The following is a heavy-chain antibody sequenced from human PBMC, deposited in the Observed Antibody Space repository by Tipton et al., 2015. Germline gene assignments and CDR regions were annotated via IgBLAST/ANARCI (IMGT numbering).Heavy chain of an antibody. CDR3: ARAYYYASGGASEDY. J-gene: IGHJ4*02. CDR1: GFIVSSNY. V-gene: IGHV3-53*01. CDR2: IYGASTT. D-gene: IGHD3-10*01. Sequence: SLRLSCAVSGFIVSSNYMRWVRQAPGKGLEWVSVIYGASTTHYADSVKGRFTISRDNAKNSLFLQMSSLRADDTAVYYCARAYYYASGGASEDYWGQGTLVTVSS.